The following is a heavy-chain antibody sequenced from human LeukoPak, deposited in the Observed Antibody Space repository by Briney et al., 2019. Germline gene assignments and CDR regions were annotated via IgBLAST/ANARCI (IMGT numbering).Heavy chain of an antibody. V-gene: IGHV4-39*07. J-gene: IGHJ4*02. CDR3: ARRVKPQYYYDSSGYYRH. CDR1: GGSISSSGYY. D-gene: IGHD3-22*01. Sequence: SETLSLTCTVSGGSISSSGYYWGWIRQPPGKGLEWIGEINHSGSTNYNPSLKSRVTISVDTSKSQFSLKLSSVTAADTAVYYCARRVKPQYYYDSSGYYRHWGQGTLVTVSS. CDR2: INHSGST.